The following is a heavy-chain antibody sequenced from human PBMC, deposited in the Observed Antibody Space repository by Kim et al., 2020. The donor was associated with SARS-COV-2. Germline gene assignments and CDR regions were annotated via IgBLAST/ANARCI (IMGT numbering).Heavy chain of an antibody. CDR1: GYTFTSYD. D-gene: IGHD6-13*01. Sequence: ASVKVSCKASGYTFTSYDINWVRQATGQGLEWMGWMNPNSGNTGYAQKFQGRVTMTRNTSISTAYMELSSLRSEDTAVYYCASFKGGSSWPTGLGMDVWGQGTTVTVSS. CDR2: MNPNSGNT. CDR3: ASFKGGSSWPTGLGMDV. V-gene: IGHV1-8*01. J-gene: IGHJ6*02.